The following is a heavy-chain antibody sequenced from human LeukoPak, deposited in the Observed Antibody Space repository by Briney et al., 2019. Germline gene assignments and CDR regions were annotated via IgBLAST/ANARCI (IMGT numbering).Heavy chain of an antibody. Sequence: KPSETLSLTCTVSGGSISSSSYYWGWIRQPPGKGLEWIGSIYYSGSTYYNPSLKSRVTISVDTSKNQFSLKLSSVTAADTAVYYCARGSAYYFDYWGQGTLVTVSS. V-gene: IGHV4-39*07. CDR2: IYYSGST. CDR3: ARGSAYYFDY. D-gene: IGHD3-10*01. CDR1: GGSISSSSYY. J-gene: IGHJ4*02.